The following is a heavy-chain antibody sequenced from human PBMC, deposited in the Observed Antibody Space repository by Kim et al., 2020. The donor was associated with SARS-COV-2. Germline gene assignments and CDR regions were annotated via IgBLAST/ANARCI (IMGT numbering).Heavy chain of an antibody. J-gene: IGHJ3*02. Sequence: HHPPLKSRVTISVDTSKNQFSLKLSSVTAADTAVYYCARVTSGSYDAFDIWGQGTMVTVSS. D-gene: IGHD1-26*01. V-gene: IGHV4-59*01. CDR3: ARVTSGSYDAFDI.